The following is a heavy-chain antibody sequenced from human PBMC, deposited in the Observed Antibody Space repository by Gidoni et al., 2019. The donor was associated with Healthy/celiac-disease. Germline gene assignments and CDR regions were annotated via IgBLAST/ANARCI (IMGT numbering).Heavy chain of an antibody. D-gene: IGHD3-10*01. CDR3: ASFSYGGDAFDI. Sequence: QVQLVESGGGVVQPGRSLRLSCAASGFTFSNYGMHWVRQAPGKGLEWVAIIWYDGSNKYYADSVKGRFAISRDNSNNTLYLQMNSLRAEDTAVYYCASFSYGGDAFDIWGQGTMVTVSS. V-gene: IGHV3-33*01. CDR2: IWYDGSNK. CDR1: GFTFSNYG. J-gene: IGHJ3*02.